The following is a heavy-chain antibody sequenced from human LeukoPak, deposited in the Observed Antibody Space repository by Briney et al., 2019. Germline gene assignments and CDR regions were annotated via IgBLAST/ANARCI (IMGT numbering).Heavy chain of an antibody. D-gene: IGHD3-16*01. CDR3: AGGFDSNPDY. Sequence: SETLSLTCTVSGGSISSYYWSWVRQSPGKGLEWIGYIFYSGSTNYNPSLKSRVTISIDTSKNHFSLKLSSVTAADTAVYYCAGGFDSNPDYWGQGTLVTVSS. V-gene: IGHV4-59*01. CDR2: IFYSGST. J-gene: IGHJ4*02. CDR1: GGSISSYY.